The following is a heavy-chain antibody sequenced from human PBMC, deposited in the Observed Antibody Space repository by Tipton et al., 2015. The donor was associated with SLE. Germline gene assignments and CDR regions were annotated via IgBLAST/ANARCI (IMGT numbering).Heavy chain of an antibody. V-gene: IGHV4-59*01. CDR2: MYYSGIT. Sequence: LRLSCSVSGGSIRSYYWSWIRQTPGKGLEWIGYMYYSGITNYNPSLYGRVSISVDTSRNQFSLKMNSVTAADTAMYYCARGTPFMEWDRNYFDPWGQGTLVTVSS. J-gene: IGHJ5*02. CDR1: GGSIRSYY. D-gene: IGHD3-3*01. CDR3: ARGTPFMEWDRNYFDP.